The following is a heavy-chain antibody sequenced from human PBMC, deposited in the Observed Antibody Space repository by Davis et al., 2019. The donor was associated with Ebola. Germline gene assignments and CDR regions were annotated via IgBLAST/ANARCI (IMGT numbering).Heavy chain of an antibody. J-gene: IGHJ4*02. Sequence: PGGSLRLSCAVYGGSFSGYYWSWIRQPPGKGLEWIGEINHSGSTNYNPSLKSRVTISVDTSKNQFSLKLSSVTAADTAVYYCARDSDSSRWHYWGQGTLVTVSS. V-gene: IGHV4-34*01. CDR2: INHSGST. D-gene: IGHD3-22*01. CDR1: GGSFSGYY. CDR3: ARDSDSSRWHY.